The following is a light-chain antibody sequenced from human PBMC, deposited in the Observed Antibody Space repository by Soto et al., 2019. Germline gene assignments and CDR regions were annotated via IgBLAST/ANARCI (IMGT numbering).Light chain of an antibody. CDR3: QQRSNWPF. V-gene: IGKV3D-20*02. CDR1: QSVSSSY. J-gene: IGKJ5*01. Sequence: ESVLTQSPGTLSLSPGERATLSCRASQSVSSSYLAWYQQKPGQAPRLLIYGASSRATGIPARFSGSGSGTDFTLTISSLEPEDFAVYYCQQRSNWPFFGQGTRLEIK. CDR2: GAS.